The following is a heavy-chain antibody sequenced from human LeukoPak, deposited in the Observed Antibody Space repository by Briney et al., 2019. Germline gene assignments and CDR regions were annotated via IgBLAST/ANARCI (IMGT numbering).Heavy chain of an antibody. CDR3: INHMRFYLLMDPSYV. Sequence: GRSLSLSSAVYGFTLYDFHWVRLRQPPGKGLEWVSSISWDSGNMAYADSVKGRFTISTDNAKNSMYLQRNRLRAEDTALYYCINHMRFYLLMDPSYVRGQGTVVTVSS. D-gene: IGHD2/OR15-2a*01. V-gene: IGHV3-9*01. J-gene: IGHJ3*01. CDR2: ISWDSGNM. CDR1: GFTLYDFH.